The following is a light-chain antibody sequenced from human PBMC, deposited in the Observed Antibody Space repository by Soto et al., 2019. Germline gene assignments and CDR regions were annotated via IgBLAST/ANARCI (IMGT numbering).Light chain of an antibody. Sequence: HSALTQPASVSGSPGQSFTISCTGTSSDVGGYNYVSWYQQHPGKAPKLMIYDVSNRPSGVSNRFSGSKSGNTASLTISGLQAEDEADYYCSSYTSSSSRVFGTGTRSPS. CDR2: DVS. J-gene: IGLJ1*01. CDR1: SSDVGGYNY. V-gene: IGLV2-14*01. CDR3: SSYTSSSSRV.